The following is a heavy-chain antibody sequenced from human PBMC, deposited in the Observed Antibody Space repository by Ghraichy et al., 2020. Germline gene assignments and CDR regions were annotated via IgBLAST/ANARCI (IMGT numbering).Heavy chain of an antibody. J-gene: IGHJ3*01. CDR1: GDSVNNVDYY. D-gene: IGHD5-12*01. Sequence: SETLSLTCSVSGDSVNNVDYYWSWIRQSPGKGLEWIGYVYSRGGAHYNPSLRGRASISVDMAKNGLSLNLHSVTAADSAVYFCVRGGYSGYRAEDAFDVWGQGTMVSVSS. CDR3: VRGGYSGYRAEDAFDV. V-gene: IGHV4-30-4*01. CDR2: VYSRGGA.